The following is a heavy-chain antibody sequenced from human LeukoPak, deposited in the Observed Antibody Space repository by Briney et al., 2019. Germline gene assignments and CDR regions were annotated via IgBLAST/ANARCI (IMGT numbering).Heavy chain of an antibody. CDR2: IHYTGKN. CDR1: GDSITNYY. Sequence: SETLSLTCSVSGDSITNYYWNWVRQPPGKGLEWIGYIHYTGKNYYNPSLKNRITMSVDTSKSQFSLKLSSVTTADTAVYYCAKWHERLLAFDSWGQGALVTVSS. D-gene: IGHD1-1*01. CDR3: AKWHERLLAFDS. V-gene: IGHV4-59*01. J-gene: IGHJ4*02.